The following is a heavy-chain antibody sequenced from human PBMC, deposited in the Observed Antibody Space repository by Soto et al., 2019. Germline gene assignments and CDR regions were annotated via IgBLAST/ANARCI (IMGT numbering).Heavy chain of an antibody. CDR1: GDTFTFYS. Sequence: QVQLVQSGAEVKRPGSSVKVSCKASGDTFTFYSINWVRQAPGLGLEWMGRINPILSMSNYAQRFQGRVTMTADKSTIIAYMELSSLRSEDTAIYYCASSYGSGYRAFDYWGQGALVTVSS. V-gene: IGHV1-69*02. CDR2: INPILSMS. D-gene: IGHD3-10*01. CDR3: ASSYGSGYRAFDY. J-gene: IGHJ4*02.